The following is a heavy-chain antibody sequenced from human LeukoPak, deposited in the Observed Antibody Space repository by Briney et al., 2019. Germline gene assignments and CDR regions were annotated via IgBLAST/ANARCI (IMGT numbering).Heavy chain of an antibody. D-gene: IGHD3-9*01. CDR2: IYHSGST. CDR3: AREGYDILTGYSQHYFDY. CDR1: GGSISSSNW. V-gene: IGHV4-4*02. J-gene: IGHJ4*02. Sequence: SETLSLTCAVSGGSISSSNWWSWVRQPPGKGLEWIGEIYHSGSTNYNPSLKSRVTISVDKSKNQFSLKLSSVTAADTAVYYCAREGYDILTGYSQHYFDYWSQGTLVTVSS.